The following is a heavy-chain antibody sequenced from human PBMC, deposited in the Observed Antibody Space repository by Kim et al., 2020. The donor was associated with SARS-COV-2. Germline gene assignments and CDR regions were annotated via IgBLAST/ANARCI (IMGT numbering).Heavy chain of an antibody. J-gene: IGHJ4*02. V-gene: IGHV1-8*01. CDR1: GYTFTSYD. Sequence: ASVKVSCKASGYTFTSYDINWVRQATGQGLEWMGWMNPNSGNTGYAQKFQGRVTMTRNTSISTAYMELSSLRSEDTAVYYCARAPIYGGNRRFDYWGQGTLVTVSS. CDR2: MNPNSGNT. D-gene: IGHD4-17*01. CDR3: ARAPIYGGNRRFDY.